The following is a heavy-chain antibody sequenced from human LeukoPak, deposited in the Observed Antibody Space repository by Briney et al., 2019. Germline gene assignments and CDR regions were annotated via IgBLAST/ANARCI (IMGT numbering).Heavy chain of an antibody. CDR3: ARFGSGWSYTDY. V-gene: IGHV1-69*06. J-gene: IGHJ4*02. Sequence: GASVKVSCKASGGTFISYAISWVGQAPGQGLEWMGGIIPMFGAANYAQKFQGRVTINADKYTSTAYMEVSSLRDEDTAVYYCARFGSGWSYTDYWGQGTLVTVSS. D-gene: IGHD6-19*01. CDR1: GGTFISYA. CDR2: IIPMFGAA.